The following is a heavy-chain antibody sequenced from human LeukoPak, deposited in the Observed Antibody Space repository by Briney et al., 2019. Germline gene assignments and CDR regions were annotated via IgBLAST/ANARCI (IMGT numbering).Heavy chain of an antibody. V-gene: IGHV1-18*01. J-gene: IGHJ3*02. Sequence: ASVKVSCKASGYTFTSYGISWVRQAAGQGREWMGWISAYNGNTNYAQKLQGRVTMTTDTSTSTAYMELRSLRSDDTAVYYCARLGYSGDAFDIWGQGTMVTVSS. CDR2: ISAYNGNT. CDR1: GYTFTSYG. D-gene: IGHD5-12*01. CDR3: ARLGYSGDAFDI.